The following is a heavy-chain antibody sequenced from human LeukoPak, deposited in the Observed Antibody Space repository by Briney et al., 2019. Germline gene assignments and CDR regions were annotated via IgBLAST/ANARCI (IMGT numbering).Heavy chain of an antibody. J-gene: IGHJ4*02. CDR2: ISSSRSYI. D-gene: IGHD4-17*01. Sequence: PAGSLRLSCAASGFTFSSYSMNWVRQAPGKGLEWVSSISSSRSYIYYADSVKGRFTISRDNAKNSLYLQMNSLGDEDTAVYYCAREDYVGVNFDYWGQGTLVTVSS. CDR3: AREDYVGVNFDY. CDR1: GFTFSSYS. V-gene: IGHV3-21*01.